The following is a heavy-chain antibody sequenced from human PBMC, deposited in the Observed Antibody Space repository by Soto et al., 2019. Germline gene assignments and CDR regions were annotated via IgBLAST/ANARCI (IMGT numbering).Heavy chain of an antibody. CDR1: GFTFTSSA. Sequence: QMQLEQSGPEVKKPGTSVKVSCKASGFTFTSSAFQWVRQARGQRLEWIGWIAVGSGYTNYAQRFQDRVTLTRDMSTAPTYMALSRLTSEDTAIYYCAADATAWQQMVPSDYWGQGTLVTVSS. V-gene: IGHV1-58*01. CDR3: AADATAWQQMVPSDY. D-gene: IGHD2-8*01. J-gene: IGHJ4*02. CDR2: IAVGSGYT.